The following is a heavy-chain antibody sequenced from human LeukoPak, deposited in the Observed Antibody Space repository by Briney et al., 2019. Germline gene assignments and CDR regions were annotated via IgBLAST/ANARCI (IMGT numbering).Heavy chain of an antibody. Sequence: SVKVSCKASGGTFSSYAISWVRQAPGQGLEWMGGIIPIFGTANYAQKFQGRVTITADESTSTAYMELSSLRSEDTAVYYCARGYSSGWYLYYFDYWGQGTLVTVSS. J-gene: IGHJ4*02. CDR2: IIPIFGTA. V-gene: IGHV1-69*13. D-gene: IGHD6-19*01. CDR1: GGTFSSYA. CDR3: ARGYSSGWYLYYFDY.